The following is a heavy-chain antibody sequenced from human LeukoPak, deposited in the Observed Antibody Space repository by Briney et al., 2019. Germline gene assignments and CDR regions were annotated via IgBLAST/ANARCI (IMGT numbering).Heavy chain of an antibody. Sequence: ASVKVSCKASGGTFSSYATSWVRQAPGQGLEWMGGIIPIFGTANYAQKFQGRVTITTDESTSTAYMELSSLRSEDTAVYYCARDITVAGNRFDYWGQGTLVTVSS. V-gene: IGHV1-69*05. CDR1: GGTFSSYA. CDR3: ARDITVAGNRFDY. D-gene: IGHD6-19*01. CDR2: IIPIFGTA. J-gene: IGHJ4*02.